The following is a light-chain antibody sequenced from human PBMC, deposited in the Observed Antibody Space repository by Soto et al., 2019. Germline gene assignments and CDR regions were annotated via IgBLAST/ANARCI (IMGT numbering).Light chain of an antibody. Sequence: QSALTQPASVSGSPGQSITISCTGTSSDVGGYNYVSWYQHHPGKAPKLIIYEVSNRPSGVSNRFSGSKSGNTASLTISGLQAEDEADYYCNSYTSKSTGVFGTGTKLT. CDR1: SSDVGGYNY. CDR3: NSYTSKSTGV. V-gene: IGLV2-14*01. J-gene: IGLJ1*01. CDR2: EVS.